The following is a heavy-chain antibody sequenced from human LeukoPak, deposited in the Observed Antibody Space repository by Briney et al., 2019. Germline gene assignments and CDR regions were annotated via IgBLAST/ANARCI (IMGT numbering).Heavy chain of an antibody. V-gene: IGHV4-38-2*02. CDR3: ARGKPSYGSGTFYRHLEPNYMDV. Sequence: KASETLSLTCTVSGYSISSGYYWGCIRQPPGKGLEWIGSFDQSGSTYYNPSLKSRVTISVDTSKNQFSLKLSSVPAADTAVYYCARGKPSYGSGTFYRHLEPNYMDVWGKGTTVTVSS. D-gene: IGHD3-10*01. J-gene: IGHJ6*03. CDR1: GYSISSGYY. CDR2: FDQSGST.